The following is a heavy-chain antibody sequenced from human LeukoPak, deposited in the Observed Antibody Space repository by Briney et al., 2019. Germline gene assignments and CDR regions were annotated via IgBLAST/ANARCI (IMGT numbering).Heavy chain of an antibody. Sequence: PGGSLRLSCAASGFTFSSYGMHWVRQAPGKGLEWVAFIRYDGSNKYYADSVKGRFTISRDNAKNTLYLQMNSLRAEDTAVYYCARAIVGAWGDAFDIWGQGTMVTVSS. D-gene: IGHD1-26*01. J-gene: IGHJ3*02. V-gene: IGHV3-30*02. CDR3: ARAIVGAWGDAFDI. CDR1: GFTFSSYG. CDR2: IRYDGSNK.